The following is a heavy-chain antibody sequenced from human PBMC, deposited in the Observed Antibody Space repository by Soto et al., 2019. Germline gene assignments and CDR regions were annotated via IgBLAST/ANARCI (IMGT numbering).Heavy chain of an antibody. Sequence: GGSLRLSCAASGFTFSSYGMHWVRQAPGKGLEWVAVISYDGSNKYYADSVKGRFTISRDNSKNTLYLQMKSLRAEDTAVYYCAKDPYYDILTGPSDYWGQGTLVTVSS. CDR2: ISYDGSNK. D-gene: IGHD3-9*01. V-gene: IGHV3-30*18. CDR3: AKDPYYDILTGPSDY. CDR1: GFTFSSYG. J-gene: IGHJ4*02.